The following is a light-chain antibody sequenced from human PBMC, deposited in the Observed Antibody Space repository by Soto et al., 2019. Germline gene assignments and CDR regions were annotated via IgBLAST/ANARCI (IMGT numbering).Light chain of an antibody. CDR2: GAS. Sequence: EIVLTQSPGTLSLSPGERATLSCRASQSVSSSYLAWYQRKPGQAPRLLIYGASSRATGIPDRFSGSGSGTDFTLTISRLEPEDFAVYYCQQYGSSRLMYTFCQGTKLEIK. V-gene: IGKV3-20*01. CDR1: QSVSSSY. CDR3: QQYGSSRLMYT. J-gene: IGKJ2*01.